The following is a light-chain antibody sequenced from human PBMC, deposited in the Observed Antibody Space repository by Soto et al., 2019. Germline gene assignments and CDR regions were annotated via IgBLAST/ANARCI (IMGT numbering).Light chain of an antibody. Sequence: DIQMTQSPSSLSASVGDRVTITCRASQSITRFLNWYQQKSGKAPKLLIYAASSLQSGVPSRFSGSGYGTDFTLTISNLQPEDFATYYCQQNYSPPPITFGQGTRLEI. CDR2: AAS. CDR3: QQNYSPPPIT. V-gene: IGKV1-39*01. CDR1: QSITRF. J-gene: IGKJ5*01.